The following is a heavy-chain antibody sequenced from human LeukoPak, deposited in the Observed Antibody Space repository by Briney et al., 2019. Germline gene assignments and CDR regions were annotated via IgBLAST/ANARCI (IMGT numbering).Heavy chain of an antibody. J-gene: IGHJ5*02. CDR2: IHHSGST. CDR3: ARHYGSYNWFDP. V-gene: IGHV4-38-2*01. D-gene: IGHD3-16*01. CDR1: GYSISSGYY. Sequence: PSETLSPTCAVSGYSISSGYYWGWIRPPPGKGLEWSGSIHHSGSTYYNPSLKSRVTISVETSKNQFSLKLSSETAADTAVYYCARHYGSYNWFDPWRQGTLVTVSS.